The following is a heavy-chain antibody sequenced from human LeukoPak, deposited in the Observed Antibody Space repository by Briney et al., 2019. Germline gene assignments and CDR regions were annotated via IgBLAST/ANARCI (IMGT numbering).Heavy chain of an antibody. Sequence: ASVKVSCKASGYTFTGFYMNWVRQAPGQGLEWMGWINPNSGGTSYAQRFQGRLTMTRDTSISTVYMEMSRLRDDDTAVYYCARGTWTTVDFDNWGQGTLVTVSS. D-gene: IGHD4-11*01. CDR2: INPNSGGT. CDR3: ARGTWTTVDFDN. V-gene: IGHV1-2*02. CDR1: GYTFTGFY. J-gene: IGHJ4*02.